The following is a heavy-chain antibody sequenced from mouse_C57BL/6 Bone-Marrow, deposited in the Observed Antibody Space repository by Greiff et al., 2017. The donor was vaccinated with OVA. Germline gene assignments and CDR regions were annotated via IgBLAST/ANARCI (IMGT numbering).Heavy chain of an antibody. Sequence: VKLVESGAELVRPGTSVKMSCKASGYTFTNYWIGWAKQRPGHGLEWIGDIYPGGGYTNYNEKFKGKATLTADKSSSTAYMQFSSLTSEDSAIYYCARSADYPCFDYWGQGTTLTVSS. V-gene: IGHV1-63*01. CDR1: GYTFTNYW. J-gene: IGHJ2*01. CDR2: IYPGGGYT. D-gene: IGHD2-4*01. CDR3: ARSADYPCFDY.